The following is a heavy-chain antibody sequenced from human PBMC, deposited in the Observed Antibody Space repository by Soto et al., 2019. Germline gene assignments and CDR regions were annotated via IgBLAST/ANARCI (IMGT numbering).Heavy chain of an antibody. CDR2: MNPDGSTR. D-gene: IGHD2-21*01. Sequence: EVQLVESGGDLVQPGGSLRLSCEASGFTFSSNWMHWVRQGPGKGLVWVSRMNPDGSTRRYADSVQGRFTISRDKARNTVFLQMSSLISEDTAVYYCATGGEVGGGQYYLDDSWGQGTLVTVSS. J-gene: IGHJ4*02. CDR1: GFTFSSNW. CDR3: ATGGEVGGGQYYLDDS. V-gene: IGHV3-74*01.